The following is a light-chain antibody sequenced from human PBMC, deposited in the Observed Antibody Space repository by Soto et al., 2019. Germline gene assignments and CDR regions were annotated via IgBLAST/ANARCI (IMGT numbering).Light chain of an antibody. Sequence: QSVLTQPPSVSGAPGQRVTIFCTGSSSNIGAGYHVHWYQQLPRTAPKLLIYDNSNRPSGVPDRFSGSKSGTSASLAITGLQAEDEADYYFHSYDSTLSGVVFGGGPNLPV. CDR3: HSYDSTLSGVV. J-gene: IGLJ2*01. CDR1: SSNIGAGYH. CDR2: DNS. V-gene: IGLV1-40*01.